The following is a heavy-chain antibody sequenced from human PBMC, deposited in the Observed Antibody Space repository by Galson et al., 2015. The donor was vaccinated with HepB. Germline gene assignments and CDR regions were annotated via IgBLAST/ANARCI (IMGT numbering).Heavy chain of an antibody. Sequence: SVKVSCKVSGYTLTELSMHWVRQAPGKGLEWMGGFDPEDGETIYAQKFQGRVTMTEDTSTDTAYMELSSLRSEDTAVYYCATGPVVVVAALMSGSGPRENLYYFDYWGQGTLVTVSS. D-gene: IGHD2-15*01. CDR2: FDPEDGET. CDR3: ATGPVVVVAALMSGSGPRENLYYFDY. J-gene: IGHJ4*02. CDR1: GYTLTELS. V-gene: IGHV1-24*01.